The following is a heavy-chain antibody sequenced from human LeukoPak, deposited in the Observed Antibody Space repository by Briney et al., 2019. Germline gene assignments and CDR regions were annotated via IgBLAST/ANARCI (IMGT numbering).Heavy chain of an antibody. V-gene: IGHV1-2*02. J-gene: IGHJ4*02. CDR3: ASRGHSSPFNY. CDR2: INPSGGGA. Sequence: GASVKVSCKASGYTFTSYYMHWVRQAPGQGLEWMGWINPSGGGANYAQNFQGRVTMTRDTSISTAYMELSRLTSDDTAVYYCASRGHSSPFNYWGQGTLVTVSS. D-gene: IGHD1-26*01. CDR1: GYTFTSYY.